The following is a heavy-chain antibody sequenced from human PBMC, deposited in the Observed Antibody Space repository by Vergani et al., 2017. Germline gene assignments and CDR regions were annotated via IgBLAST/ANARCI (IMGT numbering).Heavy chain of an antibody. CDR3: ARGLGGYCSGGSCYSVSLXFDY. CDR1: GGSFSGYY. Sequence: QVQLQQWGAGLLKPSETLSLTCAVYGGSFSGYYWSWIRQPPGKGLEWIGEINHSGSTNYNPSLKSRVTISVDTSKNQFSLKLSSVTAADTAVYYCARGLGGYCSGGSCYSVSLXFDYWGQGTLVTVSS. D-gene: IGHD2-15*01. CDR2: INHSGST. V-gene: IGHV4-34*01. J-gene: IGHJ4*02.